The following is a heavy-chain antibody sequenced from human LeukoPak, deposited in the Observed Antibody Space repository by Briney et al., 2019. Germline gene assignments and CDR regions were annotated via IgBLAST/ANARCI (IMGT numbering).Heavy chain of an antibody. D-gene: IGHD5-12*01. CDR2: ISGYNGNT. Sequence: ASVKVSCKASGYTFTSYGISWVRHAPGQGLEWMGWISGYNGNTNYAQKLQGRVTMTTDTSTSTAYMELRSLRSDDTAVYYCAREFSGYDWGHFDYWGQGTLVTVSS. J-gene: IGHJ4*02. CDR3: AREFSGYDWGHFDY. CDR1: GYTFTSYG. V-gene: IGHV1-18*04.